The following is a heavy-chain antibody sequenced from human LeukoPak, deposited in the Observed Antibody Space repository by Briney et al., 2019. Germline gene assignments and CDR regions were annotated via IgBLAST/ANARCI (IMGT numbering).Heavy chain of an antibody. CDR1: GHTFTNYG. Sequence: ASVKVSCKASGHTFTNYGITWVRQAPGQGLEWMGWISAYNGNTNYAQKLQGRVTMTTDTSTSTAYMELRSLRSDDTAVYYCAREDYGDYAPLGYWGQGTLVTVSS. CDR2: ISAYNGNT. D-gene: IGHD4-17*01. CDR3: AREDYGDYAPLGY. V-gene: IGHV1-18*01. J-gene: IGHJ4*02.